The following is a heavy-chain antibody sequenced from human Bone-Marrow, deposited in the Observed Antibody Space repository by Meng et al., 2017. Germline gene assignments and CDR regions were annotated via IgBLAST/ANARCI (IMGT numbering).Heavy chain of an antibody. Sequence: EVQLVEAGGGLVQPGGSLRLSCAASGFTFSSYWMHWVRQAPGKGLEWVSRINPDGSSTAYADSVKGRFTISRDNAKNTLYLQLNSLRGEDTAVYYCTRDFDSGYGLWGQGTLVTVSS. V-gene: IGHV3-74*01. CDR1: GFTFSSYW. CDR3: TRDFDSGYGL. D-gene: IGHD5-12*01. J-gene: IGHJ4*02. CDR2: INPDGSST.